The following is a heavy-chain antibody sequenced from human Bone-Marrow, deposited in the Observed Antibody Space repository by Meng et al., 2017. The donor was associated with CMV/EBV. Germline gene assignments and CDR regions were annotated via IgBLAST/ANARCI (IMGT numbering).Heavy chain of an antibody. V-gene: IGHV3-9*01. J-gene: IGHJ4*02. CDR3: AKSGEGGAAGTNDFDY. CDR2: ISWNSGSI. CDR1: GFTFDDYA. D-gene: IGHD6-13*01. Sequence: SLKISCAASGFTFDDYAMHWVRQAPGKGLEWVSGISWNSGSIGYADSVKGRFTISRDNAKKSLYLQMNSLRAEDTALYYCAKSGEGGAAGTNDFDYWGQGTLVTVSS.